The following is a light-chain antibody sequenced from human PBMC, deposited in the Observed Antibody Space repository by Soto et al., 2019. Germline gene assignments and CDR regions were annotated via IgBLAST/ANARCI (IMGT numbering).Light chain of an antibody. V-gene: IGKV3-20*01. Sequence: EIVLTQSPDTLSLSPGERATLSCRASQSVKSFLAWYQQKPGQAPRLLMYAASTRATGIPDRFSGSGSGTDFTLTISRLEPEDFAVYWCQQYGNSPATFGQGTKVDIK. CDR3: QQYGNSPAT. CDR2: AAS. CDR1: QSVKSF. J-gene: IGKJ1*01.